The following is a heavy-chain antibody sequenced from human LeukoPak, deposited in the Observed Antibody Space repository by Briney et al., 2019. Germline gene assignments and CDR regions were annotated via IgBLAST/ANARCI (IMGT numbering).Heavy chain of an antibody. CDR1: GGSISSHY. CDR3: ARVGAAAAPYYYYYYLDV. V-gene: IGHV4-59*11. J-gene: IGHJ6*03. CDR2: IYYSGST. D-gene: IGHD6-13*01. Sequence: SETLSLTCTVSGGSISSHYWSWIRQPPGKGLEWIGYIYYSGSTNYNPSLKGRVTISVDTSKNQFSLKLSSVTAADTAVYYCARVGAAAAPYYYYYYLDVWGKGTTVTVSS.